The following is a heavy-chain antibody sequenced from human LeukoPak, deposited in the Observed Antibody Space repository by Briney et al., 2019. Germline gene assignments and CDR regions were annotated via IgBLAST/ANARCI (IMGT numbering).Heavy chain of an antibody. CDR3: ARPGYNYGWNVLIY. J-gene: IGHJ4*02. Sequence: GGSLRLSCAASGFTFDDYAMHWVRQAPGKGLEWVSLISGDGGSTYYADSVKGRFTISRDNSKNSLYLQMNSLRTEDTALYYCARPGYNYGWNVLIYWGQGTLDTVSS. D-gene: IGHD5-18*01. V-gene: IGHV3-43*02. CDR1: GFTFDDYA. CDR2: ISGDGGST.